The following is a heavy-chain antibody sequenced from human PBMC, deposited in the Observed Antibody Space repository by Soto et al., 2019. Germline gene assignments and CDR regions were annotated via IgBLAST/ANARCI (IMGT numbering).Heavy chain of an antibody. CDR2: ISYDGSNK. CDR3: ARDGPIQLWLGPDYDSSGYTTYDAFDI. CDR1: GFTFSSYA. J-gene: IGHJ3*02. D-gene: IGHD3-22*01. Sequence: GGSLRLSCAASGFTFSSYAMHWVRQAPGKGLEWVAVISYDGSNKYYADSVKGRFTISRDNSKNTLYLQMNSLRAEDTAVYYCARDGPIQLWLGPDYDSSGYTTYDAFDIWGQGTMVTVSS. V-gene: IGHV3-30-3*01.